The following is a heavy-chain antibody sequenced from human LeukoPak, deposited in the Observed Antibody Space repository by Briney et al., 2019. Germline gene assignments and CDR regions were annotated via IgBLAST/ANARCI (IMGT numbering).Heavy chain of an antibody. D-gene: IGHD3-16*02. CDR2: IYYSGST. CDR3: ARDHPVSPDAFDI. CDR1: GFTFSTYW. V-gene: IGHV4-59*01. Sequence: GSLRLSCAAAGFTFSTYWMSWVRQAPGKGLEWIGYIYYSGSTNYNPSLKSRVTISVDTSKNQFSLKLSSVTAADTAVYYCARDHPVSPDAFDIWGQGAMVTVSS. J-gene: IGHJ3*02.